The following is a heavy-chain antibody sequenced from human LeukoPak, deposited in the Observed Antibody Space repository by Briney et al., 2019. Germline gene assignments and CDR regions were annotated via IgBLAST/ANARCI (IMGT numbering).Heavy chain of an antibody. Sequence: PGGSLRLSCAASGFTFSSYEMNWVRQAPGKGLGWVSYISYSGSTIYYADSVKGRFTISRDTARNSLYLQMNSLRAEDTAVYYCARIAVAGGHFDYWGQGTLVTVPS. CDR1: GFTFSSYE. CDR3: ARIAVAGGHFDY. V-gene: IGHV3-48*03. J-gene: IGHJ4*02. CDR2: ISYSGSTI. D-gene: IGHD6-19*01.